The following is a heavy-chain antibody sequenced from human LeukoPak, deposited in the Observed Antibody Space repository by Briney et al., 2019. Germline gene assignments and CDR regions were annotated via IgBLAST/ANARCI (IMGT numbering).Heavy chain of an antibody. J-gene: IGHJ4*02. CDR2: IYYSGST. Sequence: SQTLSLTCTVSGGSISSGGYYWSWIRQHPGKGLEWIGYIYYSGSTYYNPSLKSRVTISVDTSKNQFSLKLSSVTAADTAVHYCAREDMVFGSFDYWGQGTLVTVSS. D-gene: IGHD3/OR15-3a*01. CDR3: AREDMVFGSFDY. V-gene: IGHV4-31*03. CDR1: GGSISSGGYY.